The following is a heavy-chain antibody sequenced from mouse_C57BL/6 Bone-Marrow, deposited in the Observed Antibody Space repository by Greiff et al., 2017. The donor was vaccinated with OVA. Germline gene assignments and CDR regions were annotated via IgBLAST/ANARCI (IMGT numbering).Heavy chain of an antibody. Sequence: DVNVVESGGGLVQSGRSLRLSCATSGFTFSDFYMEWVRQAPGKGLEWIAASRNKATEYTTEYSASVMGLFIVSRDTSQSILYLQMNALEAEDTALYYCAREVRYYGPMDYIGQGTSVTVCS. V-gene: IGHV7-1*01. D-gene: IGHD1-1*02. CDR1: GFTFSDFY. CDR2: SRNKATEYTT. J-gene: IGHJ4*01. CDR3: AREVRYYGPMDY.